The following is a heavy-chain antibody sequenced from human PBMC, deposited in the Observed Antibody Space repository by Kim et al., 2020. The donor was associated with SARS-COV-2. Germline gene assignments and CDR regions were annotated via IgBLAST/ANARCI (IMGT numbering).Heavy chain of an antibody. J-gene: IGHJ4*02. CDR1: GFTFSRYG. CDR3: AKNAEYGSGSYLHRPFDY. CDR2: ISYDGSNK. Sequence: GGSLRLSCAASGFTFSRYGIHWVRQAPGKGLEWVALISYDGSNKYYADSVKGRFTISRDNSKNTLYLQMNSLRAEDTAVYYCAKNAEYGSGSYLHRPFDYWGQGTLVTVSS. V-gene: IGHV3-30*18. D-gene: IGHD3-10*01.